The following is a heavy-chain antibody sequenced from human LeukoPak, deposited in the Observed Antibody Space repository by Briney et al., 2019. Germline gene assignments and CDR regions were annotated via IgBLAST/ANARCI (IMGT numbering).Heavy chain of an antibody. V-gene: IGHV5-51*01. CDR1: GYSFTSYW. D-gene: IGHD1-26*01. Sequence: KHGESLKISCQGSGYSFTSYWIGWVRQMPGKGLEWMGIIYPGDSDSTYSPSFQGQVTISADKSISTAYLQWSSLRASDTAMYYCARRGVGSTFDYWGQGTLVTVSS. CDR2: IYPGDSDS. J-gene: IGHJ4*02. CDR3: ARRGVGSTFDY.